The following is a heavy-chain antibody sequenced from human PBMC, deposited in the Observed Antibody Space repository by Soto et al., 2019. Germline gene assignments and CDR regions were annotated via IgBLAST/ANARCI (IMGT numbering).Heavy chain of an antibody. CDR3: ARGRGYSYGYGQYYYGMDV. J-gene: IGHJ6*02. Sequence: SVKVSCKASGGTFSSYAISWVRQAPGQGLEWMGGIIPIFGTANYAQKFQGRVTITADESTSTAYMELSSLRSEDTAVYYCARGRGYSYGYGQYYYGMDVWGQGTTVTVSS. CDR1: GGTFSSYA. D-gene: IGHD5-18*01. CDR2: IIPIFGTA. V-gene: IGHV1-69*13.